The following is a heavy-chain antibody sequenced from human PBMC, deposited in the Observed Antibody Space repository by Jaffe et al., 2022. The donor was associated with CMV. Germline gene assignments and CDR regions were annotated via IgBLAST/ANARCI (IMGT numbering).Heavy chain of an antibody. V-gene: IGHV1-2*02. D-gene: IGHD3-10*01. Sequence: QVQLVQSGAEVKKPGASVKVSCKASGYTFSDYYIYWVRQAPGQGPEWMGWINPKSGDTHYAQKFQGRVTMTRDTSIRKAYMELSRLRFDDTAVYYCAREWAYYYGSGAFSPPFGYWGQGTLVTVSSRMDVWGQGTTVTVSS. CDR3: AREWAYYYGSGAFSPPFGYWGQGTLVTVSSRMDV. CDR1: GYTFSDYY. CDR2: INPKSGDT. J-gene: IGHJ6*02.